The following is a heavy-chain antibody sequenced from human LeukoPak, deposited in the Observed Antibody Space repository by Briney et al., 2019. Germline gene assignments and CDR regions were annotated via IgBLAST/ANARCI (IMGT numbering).Heavy chain of an antibody. J-gene: IGHJ6*03. Sequence: PSETLSLTCAVYGGSFSGYYGSWIRQPPGKGLEWFGEMNISGSTNYNPSLKRPVTISVYTSKNQFSLKLSSVTAAETAVYYCARHGDLSSSWSPELYYYYYMDVWGKGTTVTISS. CDR2: MNISGST. CDR3: ARHGDLSSSWSPELYYYYYMDV. V-gene: IGHV4-34*01. D-gene: IGHD6-13*01. CDR1: GGSFSGYY.